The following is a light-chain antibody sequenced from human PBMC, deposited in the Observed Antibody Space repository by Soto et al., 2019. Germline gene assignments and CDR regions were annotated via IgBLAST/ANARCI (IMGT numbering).Light chain of an antibody. V-gene: IGKV1-5*01. J-gene: IGKJ1*01. CDR3: QHYNSYSEA. CDR2: DAA. CDR1: QSISSW. Sequence: DIQLTQSPSTLSASVVDRVTITCRARQSISSWLAWYQQKQGKAPTLLLYDAASRESGVPSRCSGSGSETEVTLTTSSLQPDDYATYYCQHYNSYSEAFGQGTKVDIK.